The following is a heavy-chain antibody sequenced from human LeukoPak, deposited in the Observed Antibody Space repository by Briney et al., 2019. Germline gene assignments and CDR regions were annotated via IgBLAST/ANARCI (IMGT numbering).Heavy chain of an antibody. V-gene: IGHV3-74*01. J-gene: IGHJ4*02. CDR2: IDSDGRST. D-gene: IGHD2/OR15-2a*01. CDR3: VRDGPGDFPVDY. Sequence: GGSLRLSCAASGFTFSSYWMHWVRQAPGKGLVWVSRIDSDGRSTRYADSVKGRFTISRDNAKNMLYLQMNSLRAEDTAVYFCVRDGPGDFPVDYWGQGTLVTVSS. CDR1: GFTFSSYW.